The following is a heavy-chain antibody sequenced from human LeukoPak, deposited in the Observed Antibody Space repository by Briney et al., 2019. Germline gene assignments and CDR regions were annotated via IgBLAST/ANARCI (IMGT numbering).Heavy chain of an antibody. D-gene: IGHD2-15*01. J-gene: IGHJ6*03. CDR3: ATRSGYCSGGSCYSRVYYYYMDV. CDR2: IDHSGST. CDR1: GGSFSTYY. Sequence: SETLSLTCAVSGGSFSTYYWSWIRQPPGKGLEWIGEIDHSGSTNYNPSLKSRVTISVDTSKNQFSLKLSSVTAADTAVYYCATRSGYCSGGSCYSRVYYYYMDVWGKGTTVTISS. V-gene: IGHV4-34*01.